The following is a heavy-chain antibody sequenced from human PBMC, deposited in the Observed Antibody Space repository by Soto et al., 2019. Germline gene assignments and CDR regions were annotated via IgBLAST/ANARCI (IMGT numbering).Heavy chain of an antibody. CDR2: INAGNGNT. Sequence: ASVKVSCRASGYTFTSYAMHWVRQAPGQRLEWMGWINAGNGNTKYSQKFQGRVTITRDTSASTAYMELSSLRSEDTAVYYCARSGDSSGLDAFDIWGQGTMVTVSS. CDR3: ARSGDSSGLDAFDI. D-gene: IGHD3-22*01. V-gene: IGHV1-3*01. CDR1: GYTFTSYA. J-gene: IGHJ3*02.